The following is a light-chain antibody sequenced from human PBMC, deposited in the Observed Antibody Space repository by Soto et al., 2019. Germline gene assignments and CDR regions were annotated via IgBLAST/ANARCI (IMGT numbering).Light chain of an antibody. CDR1: STDFVSYNR. CDR3: SLYTSENAYV. CDR2: AVS. J-gene: IGLJ1*01. V-gene: IGLV2-18*01. Sequence: SALTQAPSVSGSPGQSVTISCTGTSTDFVSYNRVSWYQQPPGTAPKLMVYAVSKRPSGVPDRFSGSKSGNTASLTISGLQAADEADYYCSLYTSENAYVFGTGTKVTVL.